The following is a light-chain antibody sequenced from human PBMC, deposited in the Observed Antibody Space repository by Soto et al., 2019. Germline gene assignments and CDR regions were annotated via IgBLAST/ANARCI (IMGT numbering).Light chain of an antibody. Sequence: QSVLTQPASVSGSPGQSVTISCSGSDIGNYNLVSWYQHLPGRAPKLLIFDVNMRPSGISDRFSGSKSASTASLTISVLQAEDEGDYYCASYAGSRTYVFGSGTKV. V-gene: IGLV2-23*02. CDR1: SDIGNYNL. CDR3: ASYAGSRTYV. CDR2: DVN. J-gene: IGLJ1*01.